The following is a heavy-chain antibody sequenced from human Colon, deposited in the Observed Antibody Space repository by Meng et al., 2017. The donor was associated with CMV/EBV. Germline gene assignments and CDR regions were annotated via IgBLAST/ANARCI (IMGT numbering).Heavy chain of an antibody. V-gene: IGHV3-66*01. Sequence: EVHLVASGGGLVQPRGSLRLSCAASGFNVRDKYMSWVRQAPGKGLEWVCIIYRGDNTYYIDSVKDRFTVSRDNSKNTMYLQMNSLRVEDTAVYYCTGDSVSNPNLDYWGQGTLVTVSS. CDR3: TGDSVSNPNLDY. J-gene: IGHJ4*02. CDR2: IYRGDNT. CDR1: GFNVRDKY. D-gene: IGHD3-10*01.